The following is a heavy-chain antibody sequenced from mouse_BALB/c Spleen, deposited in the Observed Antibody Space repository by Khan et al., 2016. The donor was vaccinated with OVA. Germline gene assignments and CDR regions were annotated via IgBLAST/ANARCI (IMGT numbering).Heavy chain of an antibody. D-gene: IGHD1-1*01. V-gene: IGHV5-6*01. J-gene: IGHJ3*01. CDR3: ARLAYYYDSEGFAY. Sequence: EVKLVESGGDVVKPGGSLKLSCAASGFTFSTYGMSWVRQTPDKRLEWVATVSTGGHYTYYPDTVKGRFTISRDNAKNTLYLQMSSLKSEDTAMLYCARLAYYYDSEGFAYWGQGTLVTVSA. CDR2: VSTGGHYT. CDR1: GFTFSTYG.